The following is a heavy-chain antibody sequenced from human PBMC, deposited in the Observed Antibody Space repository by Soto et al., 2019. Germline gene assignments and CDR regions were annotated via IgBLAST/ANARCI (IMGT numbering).Heavy chain of an antibody. CDR1: GGTFSSYT. J-gene: IGHJ3*01. V-gene: IGHV1-69*08. Sequence: QVQLVQSGAEVKKPGSSVNVSCKASGGTFSSYTISWVQQAPGQGLEWVGRIIPLLRIANYAQKFQGRVTXTADRSSGTAYMDLSSLRSDDTAVYYCAREPPALKGDAYDVWGQGTMVIVSS. CDR3: AREPPALKGDAYDV. CDR2: IIPLLRIA.